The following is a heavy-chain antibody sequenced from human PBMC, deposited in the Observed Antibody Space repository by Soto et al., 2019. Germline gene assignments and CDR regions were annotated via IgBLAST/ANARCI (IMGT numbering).Heavy chain of an antibody. CDR2: ISVSGGST. CDR1: GFTFSSYA. J-gene: IGHJ4*02. V-gene: IGHV3-23*01. D-gene: IGHD3-22*01. Sequence: GGSLRLSCAASGFTFSSYAMSWGRQAPGKGLEGVSAISVSGGSTYYADSVKGRFTISRDNSKNTLYLQMNSLRAEDTAVYYCEKSLLRITMIVVVTQGGYFDYWGQGTLVTVSS. CDR3: EKSLLRITMIVVVTQGGYFDY.